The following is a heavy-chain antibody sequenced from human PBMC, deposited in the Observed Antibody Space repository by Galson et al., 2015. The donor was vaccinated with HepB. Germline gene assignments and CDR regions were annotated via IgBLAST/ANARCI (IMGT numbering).Heavy chain of an antibody. D-gene: IGHD1-14*01. Sequence: SLRLSCAASGFPFNTFAMTRVRQAPGKGLEWVSVITGGGEHTYHADSVKGRLSISRDNTRNTLFLHMKSLRVDDTATYYCAKGYGYFDSWGQGTLVTVSP. CDR2: ITGGGEHT. CDR1: GFPFNTFA. J-gene: IGHJ4*02. CDR3: AKGYGYFDS. V-gene: IGHV3-23*01.